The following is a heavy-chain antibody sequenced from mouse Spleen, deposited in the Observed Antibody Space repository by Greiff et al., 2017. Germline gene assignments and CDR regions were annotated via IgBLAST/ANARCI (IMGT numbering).Heavy chain of an antibody. Sequence: EVQLVESGGGLVKPGGSLKLSCAASGFTFSSYAMSWVRQTPEKRLEWVATISSGGSYTYYPDSVKGRFTISRDNAKNTLYLQMSSLRSEDTAMYYCARRGYGSSYDFAYWGQGTLVTVSA. V-gene: IGHV5-9-3*01. CDR3: ARRGYGSSYDFAY. J-gene: IGHJ3*01. D-gene: IGHD1-1*01. CDR1: GFTFSSYA. CDR2: ISSGGSYT.